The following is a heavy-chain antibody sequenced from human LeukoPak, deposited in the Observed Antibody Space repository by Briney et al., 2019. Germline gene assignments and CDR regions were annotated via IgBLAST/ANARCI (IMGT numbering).Heavy chain of an antibody. V-gene: IGHV3-7*01. CDR1: GFTFSSYW. Sequence: GGSLRLSCAASGFTFSSYWMSWVRQAPGKGLEWVANIKQDGSEKYYVDSVKGRFTISRDNAKNSLYLQMNSLRAEDTAVYYCARVAWYYYYYYMDVWGKGTTVTISS. CDR3: ARVAWYYYYYYMDV. J-gene: IGHJ6*03. CDR2: IKQDGSEK.